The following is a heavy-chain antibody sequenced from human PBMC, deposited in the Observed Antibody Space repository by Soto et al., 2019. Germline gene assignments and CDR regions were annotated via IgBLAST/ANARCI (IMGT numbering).Heavy chain of an antibody. J-gene: IGHJ6*02. CDR3: ASKGATRRYYYGMAV. CDR2: IIPIFGTA. V-gene: IGHV1-69*13. CDR1: GGTFSSYA. Sequence: ASVKVSCKASGGTFSSYAISWVRQAPGQGLEWMGGIIPIFGTANYAQKFQGRVTITADESTSTAYMELSSLRSEDTAVYYCASKGATRRYYYGMAVWGQGTTVTVSS. D-gene: IGHD1-26*01.